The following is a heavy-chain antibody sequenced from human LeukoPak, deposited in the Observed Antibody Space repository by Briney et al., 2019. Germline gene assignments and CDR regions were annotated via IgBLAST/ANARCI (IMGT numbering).Heavy chain of an antibody. Sequence: PSETLSLTCTVSGGSISSSSYYWGWIRQPPGKGLEWIGNIYYSGCTYYNPSLKSRVTMSVDTSKNQFSLKLSSVTAADTAVYYCARVSLVRGAPDYYFDYWGQGTLVTVSS. V-gene: IGHV4-39*07. CDR1: GGSISSSSYY. J-gene: IGHJ4*02. CDR2: IYYSGCT. CDR3: ARVSLVRGAPDYYFDY. D-gene: IGHD3-10*01.